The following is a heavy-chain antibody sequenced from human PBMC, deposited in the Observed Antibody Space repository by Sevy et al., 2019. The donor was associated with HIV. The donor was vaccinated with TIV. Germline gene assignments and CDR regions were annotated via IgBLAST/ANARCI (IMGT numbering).Heavy chain of an antibody. Sequence: GGSLRLSCTASGFTFSTYEMNWVRQAPGKGLEWVSYISNSGNTIYYSDSVKGRFTISRDNAKNSLYLQMNSLRAADTAVYYCARDLPPSATTVAHFDYWGRGTLVTDSS. J-gene: IGHJ4*02. CDR2: ISNSGNTI. V-gene: IGHV3-48*03. D-gene: IGHD4-17*01. CDR1: GFTFSTYE. CDR3: ARDLPPSATTVAHFDY.